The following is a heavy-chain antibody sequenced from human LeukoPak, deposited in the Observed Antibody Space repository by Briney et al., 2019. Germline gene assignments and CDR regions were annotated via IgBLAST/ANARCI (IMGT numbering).Heavy chain of an antibody. D-gene: IGHD6-13*01. J-gene: IGHJ2*01. V-gene: IGHV4-39*01. CDR2: IYYSGST. CDR3: ARYDSSSGHQSWYFDL. Sequence: SETLSLTCTVSGGSISSSSYYWGWIRQPPGKGLEWIGNIYYSGSTYYNPSLKSRVTIFVDMSKNQFSLKLTSVTAADTAVYYWARYDSSSGHQSWYFDLGGRGPRVTASS. CDR1: GGSISSSSYY.